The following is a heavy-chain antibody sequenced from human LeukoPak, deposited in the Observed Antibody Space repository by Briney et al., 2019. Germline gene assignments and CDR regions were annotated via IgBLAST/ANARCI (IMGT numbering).Heavy chain of an antibody. J-gene: IGHJ4*02. D-gene: IGHD3-22*01. V-gene: IGHV3-30*18. CDR1: GFTFSSYG. Sequence: GGSLRLSCAASGFTFSSYGMHWVRQAPGKGLEWVAVISYDGSNKYYADSVKGRFTISRDNSKNTLYLQMNSLRAEDTAVYYCAKDDMIVVVTSHAALDYWGQGALVTVSS. CDR2: ISYDGSNK. CDR3: AKDDMIVVVTSHAALDY.